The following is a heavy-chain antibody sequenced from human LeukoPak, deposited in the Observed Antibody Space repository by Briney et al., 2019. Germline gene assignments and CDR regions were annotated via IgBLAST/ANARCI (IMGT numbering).Heavy chain of an antibody. CDR2: ISYDATKK. CDR1: GFTFKSHD. Sequence: GGSLRLSCAASGFTFKSHDMHWVRQAPGKGLEWVAFISYDATKKDYVDSVKGRFTVSRDNTKSTLYLQMNSLRLEDTAVYYCARDLSTCYATDYWGQGTLVTVSS. D-gene: IGHD2-15*01. V-gene: IGHV3-30-3*01. J-gene: IGHJ4*02. CDR3: ARDLSTCYATDY.